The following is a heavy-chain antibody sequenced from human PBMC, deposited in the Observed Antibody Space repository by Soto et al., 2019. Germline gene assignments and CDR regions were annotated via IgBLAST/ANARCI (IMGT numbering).Heavy chain of an antibody. Sequence: GGSLRLSCTASGFTFSSYSMNWVRQAPGKGLEWVSYISSRSSTIYYADSVKGQFTISRDNAKNSLYLQMNSLRDEDTAVYYCARDCSFGFCYYYGMDVWGQGTTVTVSS. J-gene: IGHJ6*02. CDR3: ARDCSFGFCYYYGMDV. CDR1: GFTFSSYS. V-gene: IGHV3-48*02. D-gene: IGHD3-16*01. CDR2: ISSRSSTI.